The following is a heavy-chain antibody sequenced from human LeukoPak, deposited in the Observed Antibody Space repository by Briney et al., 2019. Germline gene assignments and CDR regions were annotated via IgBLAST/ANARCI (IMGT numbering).Heavy chain of an antibody. D-gene: IGHD1-26*01. Sequence: PSETLSLTCTVSGGSISSSSYYWGWIRQPPGKGLEWIGSIYYSGSTYYNPPRKSRVTISVDTSKNQFSLKLSSVTAADTAVYYCARPRSGSYYYFDYWGQGTLVTVSS. V-gene: IGHV4-39*01. CDR3: ARPRSGSYYYFDY. J-gene: IGHJ4*02. CDR1: GGSISSSSYY. CDR2: IYYSGST.